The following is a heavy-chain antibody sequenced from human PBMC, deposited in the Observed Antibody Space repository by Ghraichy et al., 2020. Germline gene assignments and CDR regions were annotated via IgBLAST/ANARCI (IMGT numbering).Heavy chain of an antibody. CDR1: GYTFTGYY. D-gene: IGHD4-17*01. J-gene: IGHJ6*02. V-gene: IGHV1-2*02. CDR2: INPNSGGT. Sequence: ASVKVSCKASGYTFTGYYMHWVRQAPGQGLEWMGWINPNSGGTNYAQKFQCRVTMTRDTSISTAYMELSRLRSDDTAVYYCARGDRTVTTSAYYYYGMDVWGQGTTVTVSS. CDR3: ARGDRTVTTSAYYYYGMDV.